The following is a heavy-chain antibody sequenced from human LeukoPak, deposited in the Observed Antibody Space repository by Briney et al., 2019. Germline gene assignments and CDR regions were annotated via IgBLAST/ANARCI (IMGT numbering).Heavy chain of an antibody. Sequence: ASVKVSCKASGYTFTSYYMHWVRQAPGQGLEWMGIINPSGGSTSYTQKFQGRVTMTRDTSTSTVYIELSSLRSEDTAVYYCAREAYYYGSGSSAGYFDLWGRGTLVTVSS. J-gene: IGHJ2*01. D-gene: IGHD3-10*01. V-gene: IGHV1-46*01. CDR2: INPSGGST. CDR3: AREAYYYGSGSSAGYFDL. CDR1: GYTFTSYY.